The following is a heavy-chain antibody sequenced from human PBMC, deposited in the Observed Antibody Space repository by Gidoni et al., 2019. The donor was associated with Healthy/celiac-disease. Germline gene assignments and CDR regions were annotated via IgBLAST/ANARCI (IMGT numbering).Heavy chain of an antibody. CDR3: ASVEYYYDSSGSVY. CDR1: GGSSSSSNW. CDR2: IYHSGST. V-gene: IGHV4-4*02. Sequence: QVQLQESGPGLVKPSGSLSLTCAVSGGSSSSSNWWSWVSQPPVKGREWLGEIYHSGSTSYNPSLKSRVTISVDKSKNQFSLKLSSVTAADTAVYYCASVEYYYDSSGSVYWGQGTLVTVSS. D-gene: IGHD3-22*01. J-gene: IGHJ4*02.